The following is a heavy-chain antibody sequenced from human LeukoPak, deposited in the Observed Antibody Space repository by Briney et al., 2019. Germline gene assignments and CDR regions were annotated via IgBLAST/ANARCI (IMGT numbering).Heavy chain of an antibody. CDR3: ARSSSGYDYVGYFDY. V-gene: IGHV4-31*03. D-gene: IGHD5-12*01. CDR1: GGSISSGGYY. Sequence: PSQTLSLTCTVSGGSISSGGYYWSWIRQHPGTGLEWIGYIYYSGSTYYNPSLKSRVTISVDTSKNQFSLKLSSVTAADTAVYYCARSSSGYDYVGYFDYWGQGTLVTVSS. CDR2: IYYSGST. J-gene: IGHJ4*02.